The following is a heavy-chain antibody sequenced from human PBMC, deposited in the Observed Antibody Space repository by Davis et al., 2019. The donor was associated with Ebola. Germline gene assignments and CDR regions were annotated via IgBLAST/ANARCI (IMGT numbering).Heavy chain of an antibody. V-gene: IGHV3-30*02. D-gene: IGHD2-2*01. CDR3: AKDRGEFCTSASCYGNYFDY. J-gene: IGHJ4*02. CDR1: GFAFSSFG. CDR2: IPYDENNK. Sequence: PGGSLRLSCAASGFAFSSFGMHWVRQAPGKGLEWVAFIPYDENNKSYGDSVKGRFTISRDNSKNTLFLQMNSLRPDDTALYYCAKDRGEFCTSASCYGNYFDYWGQGTQVTVSS.